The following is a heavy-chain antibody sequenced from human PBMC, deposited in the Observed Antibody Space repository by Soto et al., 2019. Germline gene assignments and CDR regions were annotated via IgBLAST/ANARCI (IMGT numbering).Heavy chain of an antibody. CDR3: ATSRDYYYYYYYGMEV. Sequence: GESLKISCKGSGYSFTSYWISWVRQMPGKGLEWMGRIDPSDSYTNYSPSFQGHVTISADKSISTAYLQWSSLKASDTAMYYCATSRDYYYYYYYGMEVWGQGTTVTVSS. D-gene: IGHD3-10*01. V-gene: IGHV5-10-1*01. CDR2: IDPSDSYT. J-gene: IGHJ6*02. CDR1: GYSFTSYW.